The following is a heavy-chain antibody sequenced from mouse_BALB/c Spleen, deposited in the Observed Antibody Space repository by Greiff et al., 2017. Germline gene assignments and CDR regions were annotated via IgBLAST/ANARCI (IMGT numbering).Heavy chain of an antibody. CDR3: ARGPTVGAWFAY. J-gene: IGHJ3*01. CDR1: GYSITSDYA. Sequence: EVHLVESGPGLVKPSQSLSLTCTVTGYSITSDYAWNWIRQFPGNKLEWMGYISYSGSTSYNPSLKSRISITRDTSKNQFFLQLNSVTTEDTATYYCARGPTVGAWFAYWGQGTLVTVSA. D-gene: IGHD1-1*01. CDR2: ISYSGST. V-gene: IGHV3-2*02.